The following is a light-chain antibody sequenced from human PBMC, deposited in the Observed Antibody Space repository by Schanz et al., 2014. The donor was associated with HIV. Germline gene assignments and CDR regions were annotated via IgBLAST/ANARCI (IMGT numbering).Light chain of an antibody. Sequence: DIQMTQSPSSLSASIGDRVNITCRASQTISYYLSWYQQKPGKAPKLLIYAASSLQSGVPSRFSGSGSGTDFTLTISCLQHEDFATYYCQQTYSLPVTFGQGTKVEIK. CDR3: QQTYSLPVT. J-gene: IGKJ1*01. CDR2: AAS. V-gene: IGKV1-39*01. CDR1: QTISYY.